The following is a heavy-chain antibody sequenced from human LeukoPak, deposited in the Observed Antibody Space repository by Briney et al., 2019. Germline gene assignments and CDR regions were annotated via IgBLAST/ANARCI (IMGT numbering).Heavy chain of an antibody. V-gene: IGHV4-34*01. CDR3: ARGLSIAAAGTGNAFDV. CDR1: GGSFSGYY. Sequence: SETLSLTCAVYGGSFSGYYWSWIRQSPGKGLEWIGEINHSGSTNYNPSLKSQVTISVDTSKNQFSLKLSSVTAADTAVYYCARGLSIAAAGTGNAFDVWGQGTMVTVSS. CDR2: INHSGST. D-gene: IGHD6-13*01. J-gene: IGHJ3*01.